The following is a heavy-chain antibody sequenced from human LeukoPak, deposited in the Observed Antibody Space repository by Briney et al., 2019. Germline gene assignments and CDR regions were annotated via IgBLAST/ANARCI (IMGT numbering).Heavy chain of an antibody. V-gene: IGHV4-59*08. CDR2: IYCSEST. CDR3: AVGATHYYMDV. Sequence: PSETLSLTCTVSGGSIPGYYLRWVRQPPGKGLEWMACIYCSESTHYYHSLKSRVTISLDTSKNQFSLKLSSVTAADTAVYYCAVGATHYYMDVWGKGTTVTVSS. CDR1: GGSIPGYY. J-gene: IGHJ6*03. D-gene: IGHD3-16*01.